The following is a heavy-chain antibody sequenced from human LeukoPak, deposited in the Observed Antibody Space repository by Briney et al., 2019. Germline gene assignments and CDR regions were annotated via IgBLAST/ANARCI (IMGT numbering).Heavy chain of an antibody. CDR1: GGSISSSSYY. CDR3: ARDYYGSEYYFDY. Sequence: PSETLSLTCTVSGGSISSSSYYWGWIRQPPGKGLGWIGSIYYSGSTNYNPSLKSRVTMSVDTSKNQFSLKLSSVTAADTAVYYCARDYYGSEYYFDYWGQGTPVTVSS. D-gene: IGHD3-10*01. CDR2: IYYSGST. V-gene: IGHV4-39*07. J-gene: IGHJ4*02.